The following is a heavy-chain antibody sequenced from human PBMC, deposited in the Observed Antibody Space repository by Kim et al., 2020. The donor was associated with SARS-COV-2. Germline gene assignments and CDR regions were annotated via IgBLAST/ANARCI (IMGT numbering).Heavy chain of an antibody. D-gene: IGHD3-16*01. CDR3: VKDFGAPSDS. V-gene: IGHV3-74*01. Sequence: ADSVGGRFTISRDDATNTLYLQMNSLSPDDTAMYYCVKDFGAPSDSWGQGTLVTVSS. J-gene: IGHJ4*02.